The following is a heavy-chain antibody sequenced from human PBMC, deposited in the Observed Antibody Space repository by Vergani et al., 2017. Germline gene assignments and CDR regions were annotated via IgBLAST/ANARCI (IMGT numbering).Heavy chain of an antibody. CDR1: GGSISSSSYY. Sequence: QVQLQESGPGLVKPSETLSLTCTVSGGSISSSSYYWGWIRQPPGKGREWIGSIYYSGSTYYNPSLKSRVTISVDTSNNKFSRKLSSVTAADTAVYYCARHQEGGWFDPWGQGTLVTVSS. J-gene: IGHJ5*02. CDR2: IYYSGST. CDR3: ARHQEGGWFDP. V-gene: IGHV4-39*01. D-gene: IGHD3-16*01.